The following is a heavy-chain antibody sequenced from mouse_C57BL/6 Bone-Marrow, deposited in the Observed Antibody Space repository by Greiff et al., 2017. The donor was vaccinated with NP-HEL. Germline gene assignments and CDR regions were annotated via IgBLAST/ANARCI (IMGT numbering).Heavy chain of an antibody. Sequence: VQLQQSGPGLVAPSQSLSITCTVSGFSLTSYGVSWVRQPPGKGLEWLGVIWGDGSTNYHSALISRLSISKDNSKSQVFLKLNSLQTDDTATYYCDKQGPTVVATDYAMDYWGQGTSVTVSS. CDR2: IWGDGST. V-gene: IGHV2-3*01. CDR3: DKQGPTVVATDYAMDY. D-gene: IGHD1-1*01. J-gene: IGHJ4*01. CDR1: GFSLTSYG.